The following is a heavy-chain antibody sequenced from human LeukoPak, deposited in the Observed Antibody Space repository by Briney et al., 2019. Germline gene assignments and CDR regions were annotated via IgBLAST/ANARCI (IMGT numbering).Heavy chain of an antibody. D-gene: IGHD3-22*01. CDR2: ISSSSSYI. CDR1: GFTFSSYS. Sequence: GGSLRLSCAASGFTFSSYSMNWVRQAPGKGLEWVSSISSSSSYIYYADSVKGRFTISRDNAKNSLYLQMNSLRAEDTAVYYCARGLTYYYDSSLTSDFDYWGQGTLVTVSS. J-gene: IGHJ4*02. CDR3: ARGLTYYYDSSLTSDFDY. V-gene: IGHV3-21*01.